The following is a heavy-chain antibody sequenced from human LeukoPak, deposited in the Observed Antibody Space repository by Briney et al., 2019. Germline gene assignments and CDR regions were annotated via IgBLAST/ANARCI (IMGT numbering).Heavy chain of an antibody. Sequence: ASVKVSCKASGYTFTGYYMHWVRQAPGQGLEWMGWINPNSGGTNYAQKFQGRVTMTRDTSISTAYMELSRLRSDDTAVYYCARENTPYYDFWSGYLGNYYFDYWGQGTLVTVSS. CDR2: INPNSGGT. CDR3: ARENTPYYDFWSGYLGNYYFDY. CDR1: GYTFTGYY. V-gene: IGHV1-2*02. D-gene: IGHD3-3*01. J-gene: IGHJ4*02.